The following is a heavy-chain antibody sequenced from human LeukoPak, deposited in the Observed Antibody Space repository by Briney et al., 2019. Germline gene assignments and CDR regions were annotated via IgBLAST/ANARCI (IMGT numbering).Heavy chain of an antibody. CDR1: GYTFTSYD. J-gene: IGHJ4*02. D-gene: IGHD3-9*01. V-gene: IGHV1-8*01. CDR3: ARVSPYDILTGYYIGGTD. Sequence: ASVKVSCKASGYTFTSYDINWVRQATGQGLEWMGWMNPNSGNTGYAQKFQGRVTMTRNTSISTAYMELSSLRSEDTAVYYCARVSPYDILTGYYIGGTDWGQGTLVTVSS. CDR2: MNPNSGNT.